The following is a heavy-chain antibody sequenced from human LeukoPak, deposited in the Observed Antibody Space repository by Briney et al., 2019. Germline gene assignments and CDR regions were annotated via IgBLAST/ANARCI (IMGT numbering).Heavy chain of an antibody. D-gene: IGHD1-1*01. CDR3: ARDQGRGGTTVGY. CDR2: VSAYNGYT. J-gene: IGHJ4*02. CDR1: GYTFTSFG. Sequence: GASVKVSCKASGYTFTSFGISWVRQAPGQGLEWMGWVSAYNGYTNYAQNLQGRVTMTTDTSTSTAYMELRSLRSDDTAVYYCARDQGRGGTTVGYWGQGTLVTVSS. V-gene: IGHV1-18*01.